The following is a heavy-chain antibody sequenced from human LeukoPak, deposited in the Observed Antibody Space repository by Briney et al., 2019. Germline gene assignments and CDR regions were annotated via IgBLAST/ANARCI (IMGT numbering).Heavy chain of an antibody. D-gene: IGHD5-18*01. J-gene: IGHJ4*02. Sequence: SETLSLTCTVSGGSIRSSSYYSSSYYWGWIREPPGKGLEWIAAIYYNGSTYYNPSLKSRVIISVDTSKNQFSLKLSSVTAADTAVYYCARHGDTYGPYHLDYWGQGTLVTVSS. CDR3: ARHGDTYGPYHLDY. V-gene: IGHV4-39*01. CDR1: GGSIRSSSYYSSSYY. CDR2: IYYNGST.